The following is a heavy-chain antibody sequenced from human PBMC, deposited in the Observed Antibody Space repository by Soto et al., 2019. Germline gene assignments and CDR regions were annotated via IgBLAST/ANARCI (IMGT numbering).Heavy chain of an antibody. Sequence: PSETLSLTCSVSGASVSSGSFYWSWIRQPPGKGLEWIGFIYNNETFNYSPSLRSRVTLLVDTSKHQFSLKLSSVTAADTAVYYCARVPLRYSSSHNFDSWGQGALVTVSS. CDR2: IYNNETF. CDR1: GASVSSGSFY. CDR3: ARVPLRYSSSHNFDS. J-gene: IGHJ4*02. V-gene: IGHV4-61*01. D-gene: IGHD6-19*01.